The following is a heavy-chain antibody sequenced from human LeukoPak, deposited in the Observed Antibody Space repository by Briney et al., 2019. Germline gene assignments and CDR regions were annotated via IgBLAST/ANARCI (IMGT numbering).Heavy chain of an antibody. D-gene: IGHD6-13*01. CDR2: IWYDGSNK. Sequence: SGGSLRLSCAASGFTFSSYGMHWVRQAPGKGLEWVAVIWYDGSNKYYADSVKGRFTISRDNSKNTLYLQMNSLRAEDTAVYYCARPKAAGDYYYYYGMDVWGQGTTVTVSS. CDR1: GFTFSSYG. J-gene: IGHJ6*02. V-gene: IGHV3-33*01. CDR3: ARPKAAGDYYYYYGMDV.